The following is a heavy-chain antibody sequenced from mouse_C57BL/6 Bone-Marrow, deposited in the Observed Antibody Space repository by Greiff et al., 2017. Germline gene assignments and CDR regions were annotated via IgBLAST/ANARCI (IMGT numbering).Heavy chain of an antibody. D-gene: IGHD2-1*01. Sequence: QVQLQQPGAELVKPGASVKLSCKASGYTFTSYWMQWVKQRPGQGLEWIGEIDPSDSYTNYNQKFKGKATLTVDTSSSTAYMQLSSLTSEDSAVYYCAREDGNYLAYWGQGTLVTVSA. V-gene: IGHV1-50*01. CDR3: AREDGNYLAY. CDR2: IDPSDSYT. CDR1: GYTFTSYW. J-gene: IGHJ3*01.